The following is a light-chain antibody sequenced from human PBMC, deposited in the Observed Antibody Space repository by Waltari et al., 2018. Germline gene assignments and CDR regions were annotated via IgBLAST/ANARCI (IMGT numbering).Light chain of an antibody. Sequence: QAVVTQEPSLTVSPGGTVTLTCGSSPGAVTSGHYPYWFQQKPGQAPRTLIYGTDNKPSWTPARFSGSLLGGKAALTLSGALPEDEAEYYCLLSYSGARAGVFGGGTKLTVL. J-gene: IGLJ3*02. CDR1: PGAVTSGHY. CDR3: LLSYSGARAGV. CDR2: GTD. V-gene: IGLV7-46*01.